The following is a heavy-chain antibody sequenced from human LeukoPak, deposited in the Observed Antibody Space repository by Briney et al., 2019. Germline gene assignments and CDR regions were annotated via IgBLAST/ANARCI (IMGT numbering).Heavy chain of an antibody. D-gene: IGHD3-10*01. CDR2: INPNSGGT. Sequence: ASVKVSCKASGYTFTCYYMHWVRQAPGQGLEWMGWINPNSGGTNYAQKFQGRVTMTRDTSISTAYMELSRLRSDDTAVYYCARVSRGYGSGKYYFDYWGQGTLVTVSS. J-gene: IGHJ4*02. CDR1: GYTFTCYY. V-gene: IGHV1-2*02. CDR3: ARVSRGYGSGKYYFDY.